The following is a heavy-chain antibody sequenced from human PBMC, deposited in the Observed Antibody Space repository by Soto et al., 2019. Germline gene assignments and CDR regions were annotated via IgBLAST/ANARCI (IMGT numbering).Heavy chain of an antibody. CDR3: ARVYYYDSSGYYNWFDP. Sequence: PGGSLRLSCAASGFTFSSYSMNWVRQAPGKGLEWVSYISSSSTIYYADSVKGRFTISRDNAKNSLYLQMNSLRAEDTAVYYCARVYYYDSSGYYNWFDPWGQGSLVTVSS. J-gene: IGHJ5*02. D-gene: IGHD3-22*01. V-gene: IGHV3-48*01. CDR1: GFTFSSYS. CDR2: ISSSSTI.